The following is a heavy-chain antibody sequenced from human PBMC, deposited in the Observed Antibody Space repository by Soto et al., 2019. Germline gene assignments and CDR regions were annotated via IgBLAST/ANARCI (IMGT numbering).Heavy chain of an antibody. D-gene: IGHD1-7*01. V-gene: IGHV1-8*01. CDR2: MNPNSGNT. Sequence: QVQLVQSGAEGKKPGASVKVSCKASGYTFTRYDIHWVRQDTGHGLEWMGWMNPNSGNTGYAQKFQGRVTMTSNTSISTAYMELISLRSEGPAVSYCARVRTVTTSMDVWGQGTTVTVSS. CDR3: ARVRTVTTSMDV. J-gene: IGHJ6*02. CDR1: GYTFTRYD.